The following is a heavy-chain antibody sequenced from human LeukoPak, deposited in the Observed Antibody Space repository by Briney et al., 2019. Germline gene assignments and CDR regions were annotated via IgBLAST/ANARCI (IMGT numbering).Heavy chain of an antibody. CDR2: IWYDGSNK. V-gene: IGHV3-33*01. J-gene: IGHJ4*02. CDR3: ARDTDGGSAIDY. D-gene: IGHD1-26*01. Sequence: GGSLRLSCAASGFTFSSYGMHWVRQAPGKGLEWVAVIWYDGSNKYYADSVKGRFTISRDNSKNTLYLQMNGLRAEDTAVYYCARDTDGGSAIDYWGRGTLVTVSS. CDR1: GFTFSSYG.